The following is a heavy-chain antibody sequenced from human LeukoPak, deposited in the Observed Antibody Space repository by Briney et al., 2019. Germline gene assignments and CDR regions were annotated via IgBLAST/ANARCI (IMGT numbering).Heavy chain of an antibody. CDR1: GYTFTSYD. Sequence: ASVKVSCKASGYTFTSYDINWVRQATGQGLEWMGWMNPNSGDTGYAQKFQGRVTMTRDTSISTAYMELSRLRSDDTAVYYCARGQRRPMGGTEAYWGQGTLVTVSS. D-gene: IGHD3-16*01. CDR2: MNPNSGDT. CDR3: ARGQRRPMGGTEAY. V-gene: IGHV1-8*01. J-gene: IGHJ4*02.